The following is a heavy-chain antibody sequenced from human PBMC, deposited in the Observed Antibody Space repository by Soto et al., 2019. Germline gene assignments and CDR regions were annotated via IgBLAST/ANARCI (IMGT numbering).Heavy chain of an antibody. V-gene: IGHV1-2*02. D-gene: IGHD2-15*01. Sequence: QVQLVQSGAEVKKPGASVKVSCKASGYTFTGYFIHWVRDVPGQGLEYLGWINPNTGGTDYAQKSQGRVTMTRDTAISTVFMDLKRLPPADTAVYYCARGASWAARAWFDPGGQGALVTVAS. CDR1: GYTFTGYF. CDR3: ARGASWAARAWFDP. CDR2: INPNTGGT. J-gene: IGHJ5*02.